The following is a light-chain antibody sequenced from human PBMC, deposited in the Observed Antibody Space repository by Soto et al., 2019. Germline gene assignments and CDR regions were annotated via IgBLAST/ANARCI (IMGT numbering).Light chain of an antibody. J-gene: IGKJ1*01. CDR2: GAS. CDR3: HQYGGSPRT. Sequence: EIVLTQSPGTLSLSPGERATLSCRASQSVSSSYLAWSQQKPGQAPRLLIYGASSRATGIPDRFSGSGSGTDFTLTISRLEPEDFAVYYCHQYGGSPRTLGQRTKVEIK. V-gene: IGKV3-20*01. CDR1: QSVSSSY.